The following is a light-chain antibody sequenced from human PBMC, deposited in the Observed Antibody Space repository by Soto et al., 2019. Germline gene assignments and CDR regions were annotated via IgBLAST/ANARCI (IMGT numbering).Light chain of an antibody. CDR3: QQYNNWPPT. J-gene: IGKJ1*01. CDR1: QSVSSN. Sequence: EILITQSPATLSVSPGERATLSRRASQSVSSNLAWYQQKPGQAPRSLIYGASTRDTGIPARFSGRWSGTECTLSISRLQSEDFEVYYGQQYNNWPPTFGQGTKVDIK. CDR2: GAS. V-gene: IGKV3-15*01.